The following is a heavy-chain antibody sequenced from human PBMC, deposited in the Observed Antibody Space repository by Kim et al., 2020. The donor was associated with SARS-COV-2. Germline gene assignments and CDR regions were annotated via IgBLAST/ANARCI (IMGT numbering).Heavy chain of an antibody. D-gene: IGHD1-26*01. V-gene: IGHV4-39*07. J-gene: IGHJ6*02. CDR1: GGSISSSSYY. CDR2: IYYSGST. CDR3: ARERRIAAAAAYSGSYTSGEDYYYYGMDV. Sequence: SETLSLTCTVSGGSISSSSYYWGWIRQPPGKGLEWIGSIYYSGSTYYNPSLKSRVTISVDTSKNQFSLKLSSVTAADTAVYYCARERRIAAAAAYSGSYTSGEDYYYYGMDVWGQGTTVTVSS.